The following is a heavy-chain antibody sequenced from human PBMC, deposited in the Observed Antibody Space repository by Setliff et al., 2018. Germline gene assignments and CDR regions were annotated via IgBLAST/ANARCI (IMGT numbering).Heavy chain of an antibody. CDR3: ARDGVYYAMGV. CDR2: ISGSGDST. Sequence: PGGSLRLSCAASGFTFSGYAMTWVRQAPGKGLEWVSAISGSGDSTFYADSVRGRFTISRDNAKNSVFLQMNSLRADDTAVYYCARDGVYYAMGVWGQGTTVTVSS. J-gene: IGHJ6*02. V-gene: IGHV3-23*01. CDR1: GFTFSGYA.